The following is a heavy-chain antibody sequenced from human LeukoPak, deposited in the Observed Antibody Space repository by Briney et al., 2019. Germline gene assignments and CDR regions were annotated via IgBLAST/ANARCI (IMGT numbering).Heavy chain of an antibody. V-gene: IGHV4-59*01. CDR3: AREMTYTGGWGPFDY. D-gene: IGHD4-23*01. CDR1: GGVISGYC. CDR2: VCHSGSS. Sequence: KPSETLSLTCSVSGGVISGYCWDWIRQPPGKGLEWIGYVCHSGSSNSNPSLKSRVSLSVDTSKNRFSLRLTSVTASDTAAYFCAREMTYTGGWGPFDYWGPGALLTVSS. J-gene: IGHJ4*02.